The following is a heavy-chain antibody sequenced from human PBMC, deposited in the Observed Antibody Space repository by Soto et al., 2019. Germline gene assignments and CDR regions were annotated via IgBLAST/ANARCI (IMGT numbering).Heavy chain of an antibody. CDR3: ARIDFLSYYYYMDV. J-gene: IGHJ6*03. CDR1: GYTFTSYD. D-gene: IGHD3-3*01. Sequence: ASVKVSCKASGYTFTSYDINWVRQATGQGLEWMGWMNPNSGNTGYAQKFQGRVTMTRNTSISTAYMELSSLRSEDTAVYYCARIDFLSYYYYMDVWGKGTTVTVS. CDR2: MNPNSGNT. V-gene: IGHV1-8*01.